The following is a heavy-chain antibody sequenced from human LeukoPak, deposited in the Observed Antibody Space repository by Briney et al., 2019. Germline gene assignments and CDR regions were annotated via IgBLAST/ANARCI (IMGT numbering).Heavy chain of an antibody. V-gene: IGHV1-18*01. CDR2: ISAYNGNT. Sequence: ASVKVSCKASGYTFTSYGISWVRQAPGQGLEWMGWISAYNGNTNYAQKLQGRVTMTTDTSTSTAYMELRSLRSDDTAVYYCAREVFGYYQRGYYYYYYMDVWGKGTTVTVSS. CDR1: GYTFTSYG. CDR3: AREVFGYYQRGYYYYYYMDV. J-gene: IGHJ6*03. D-gene: IGHD1-26*01.